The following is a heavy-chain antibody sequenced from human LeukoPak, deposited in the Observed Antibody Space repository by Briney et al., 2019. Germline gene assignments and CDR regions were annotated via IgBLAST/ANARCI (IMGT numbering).Heavy chain of an antibody. CDR3: ARDGYGIDY. CDR1: GFIFSSYW. Sequence: GGSLRLSCAASGFIFSSYWMSWVRQAPGKGLEWVANIKQDGSDKYYVDSVKGRFTISRDNAKNSVYLQMNSLRVEDTAVYYWARDGYGIDYWGQGTLVTVSS. CDR2: IKQDGSDK. V-gene: IGHV3-7*01. D-gene: IGHD2-15*01. J-gene: IGHJ4*02.